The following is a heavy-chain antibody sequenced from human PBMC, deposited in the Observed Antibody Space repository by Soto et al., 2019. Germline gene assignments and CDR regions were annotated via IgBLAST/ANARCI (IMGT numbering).Heavy chain of an antibody. V-gene: IGHV3-30-3*01. CDR1: GFTFSSYA. CDR3: ASWGDWGSHRSFDY. Sequence: QVQLVESGGGVVQPGRSLRLSCAASGFTFSSYAMHWVRQAPGKGLEWVAVISYDGSNKYYADSVKGRLTISRDNSKNTLYLQMNRLRAEDRAVYYFASWGDWGSHRSFDYWGQGTLVTVSS. J-gene: IGHJ4*02. D-gene: IGHD3-16*02. CDR2: ISYDGSNK.